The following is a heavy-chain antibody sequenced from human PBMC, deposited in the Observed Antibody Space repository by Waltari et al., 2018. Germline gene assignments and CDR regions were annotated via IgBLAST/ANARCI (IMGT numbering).Heavy chain of an antibody. CDR3: AGGGASSGYYFSLDY. V-gene: IGHV3-43*01. CDR1: GFTFDDYT. CDR2: ISLDGGST. J-gene: IGHJ4*02. Sequence: EVQLVESGGVVVQPGGSLRLSCAASGFTFDDYTIHSVLHAPGKGLEWVSLISLDGGSTYYADSVKGRFTISRDNSKNSLYLQMNSLRTEDTALYYCAGGGASSGYYFSLDYWGQGTLVTVSS. D-gene: IGHD3-22*01.